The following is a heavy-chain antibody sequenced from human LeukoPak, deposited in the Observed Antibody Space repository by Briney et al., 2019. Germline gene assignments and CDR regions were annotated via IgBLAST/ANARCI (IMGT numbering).Heavy chain of an antibody. CDR1: GYTFTSYG. D-gene: IGHD6-13*01. J-gene: IGHJ3*02. CDR3: ARRHQSIAAADAFDI. Sequence: ASVKVSCKASGYTFTSYGISWVRHAPGQGLEWMGWISAYNGNTNYAQKLQGRVTMTTDTSTSTAYMELRSLRPDDTAVYYCARRHQSIAAADAFDIWGQGTMVTVSS. CDR2: ISAYNGNT. V-gene: IGHV1-18*01.